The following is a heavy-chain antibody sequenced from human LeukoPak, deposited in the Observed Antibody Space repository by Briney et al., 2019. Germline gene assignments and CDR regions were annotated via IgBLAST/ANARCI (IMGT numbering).Heavy chain of an antibody. V-gene: IGHV4-59*01. Sequence: SETLSLTCTVSGGSISSYYWSWIRQPPGKGLEWIGYIYYSGSTNYNPSLKSRVTISVDTSKNQFSLKLSSVTAADTAVYYCARVEGSGSAWFDPWAREPWSPSPQ. CDR3: ARVEGSGSAWFDP. D-gene: IGHD3-10*01. CDR1: GGSISSYY. J-gene: IGHJ5*02. CDR2: IYYSGST.